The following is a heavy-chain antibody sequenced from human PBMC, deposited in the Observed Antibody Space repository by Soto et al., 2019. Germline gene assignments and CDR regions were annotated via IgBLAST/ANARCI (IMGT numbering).Heavy chain of an antibody. CDR2: ISHLEST. CDR3: ARGGGYDSFDY. D-gene: IGHD5-12*01. Sequence: PSETLSLTCTVSGASISYGGFSWSWIRQSPGKGLEWIGYISHLESTYFHPSFNSRLTMSIDRTRNQFSLKLSSVTAADMAVYYCARGGGYDSFDYWGQGVLVTVSS. V-gene: IGHV4-30-2*06. CDR1: GASISYGGFS. J-gene: IGHJ4*02.